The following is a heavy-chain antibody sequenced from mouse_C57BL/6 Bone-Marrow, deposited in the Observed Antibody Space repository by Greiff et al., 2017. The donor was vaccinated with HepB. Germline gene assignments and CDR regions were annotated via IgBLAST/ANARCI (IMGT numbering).Heavy chain of an antibody. V-gene: IGHV5-4*01. CDR1: GFTFSSYA. J-gene: IGHJ4*01. D-gene: IGHD4-1*01. CDR3: ARDRLGRYYYYAMDY. Sequence: VQLKESGGGLVKPGGSLKLSCAASGFTFSSYAMSWVRQTPEKRLEWVATISDGGSYTYYPDNVKGRFTISRDNAKNNLYLQMSHLKSEDTAMYYCARDRLGRYYYYAMDYWGQGTSVTVSS. CDR2: ISDGGSYT.